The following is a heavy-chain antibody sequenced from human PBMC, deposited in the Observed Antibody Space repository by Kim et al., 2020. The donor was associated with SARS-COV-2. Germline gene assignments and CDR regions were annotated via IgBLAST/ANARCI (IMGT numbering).Heavy chain of an antibody. V-gene: IGHV3-21*01. J-gene: IGHJ4*02. CDR3: AIVVVAARVDDY. CDR2: ISSSSSYI. CDR1: GFTFSSYS. D-gene: IGHD2-15*01. Sequence: WGSLRLSCAASGFTFSSYSMNWVRQAPGKGLEWVSSISSSSSYIYYADSVKGRFTISRDNAKNSLYLQMNSLRAEDTAVYYCAIVVVAARVDDYWGQGTLVTVSS.